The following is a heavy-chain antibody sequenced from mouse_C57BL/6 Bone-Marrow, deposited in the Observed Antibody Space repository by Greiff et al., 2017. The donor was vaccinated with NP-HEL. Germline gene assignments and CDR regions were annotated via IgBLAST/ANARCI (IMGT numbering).Heavy chain of an antibody. CDR1: GYTFTTYP. Sequence: VKLMESGAELVKPGASVKMSCKASGYTFTTYPIEWMKQNHGKSLEWIGNFHPYNDDTKYNEKFKGKATLTVEKSSSTVYLELSRLTSDDSAVYYCARPNSYYYGSSYWYFDVWGTGTTVTVSA. D-gene: IGHD1-1*01. J-gene: IGHJ1*03. CDR3: ARPNSYYYGSSYWYFDV. CDR2: FHPYNDDT. V-gene: IGHV1-47*01.